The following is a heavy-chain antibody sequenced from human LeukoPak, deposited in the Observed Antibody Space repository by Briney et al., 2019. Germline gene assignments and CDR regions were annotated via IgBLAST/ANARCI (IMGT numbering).Heavy chain of an antibody. CDR2: ISYDGSNK. CDR3: ARDHCSSTSCYVGYYYYYMDV. J-gene: IGHJ6*03. V-gene: IGHV3-30*01. D-gene: IGHD2-2*01. CDR1: GFTFSSYA. Sequence: GVSLRLSCAASGFTFSSYAMHWVRQAPGKGLEWVAVISYDGSNKYYADSVKGRFTISRDNSKNTLYQQMNSLRAEDTAVYYCARDHCSSTSCYVGYYYYYMDVWGKGTTVTVSS.